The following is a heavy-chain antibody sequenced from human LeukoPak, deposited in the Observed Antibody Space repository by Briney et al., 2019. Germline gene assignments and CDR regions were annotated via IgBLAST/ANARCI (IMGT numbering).Heavy chain of an antibody. J-gene: IGHJ4*02. CDR1: GFTVSTNY. CDR2: IYSGGST. Sequence: GGSLRLSCAASGFTVSTNYMSWVRQAPGKGLEWVSLIYSGGSTYYADSVKGRFTISRDNSKNTLYLQMNSLRAEDTAVYYCASSGNYRIYYFDYWGQGTLVTVSS. CDR3: ASSGNYRIYYFDY. D-gene: IGHD1-26*01. V-gene: IGHV3-66*01.